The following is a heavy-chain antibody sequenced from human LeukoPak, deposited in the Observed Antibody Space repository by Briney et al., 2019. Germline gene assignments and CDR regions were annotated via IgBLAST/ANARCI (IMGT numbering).Heavy chain of an antibody. Sequence: GASVKVSCKASGYTFTGYYMHWVRQAPGQGLEWMGWISAYNGNTNYAQKLQGRVTLTTDTSTSTAYMELRSLRSDDTAVYYCARDRFYGYVWGSYRPRPFDPWGQGTLVTVSS. D-gene: IGHD3-16*02. V-gene: IGHV1-18*04. CDR3: ARDRFYGYVWGSYRPRPFDP. J-gene: IGHJ5*02. CDR2: ISAYNGNT. CDR1: GYTFTGYY.